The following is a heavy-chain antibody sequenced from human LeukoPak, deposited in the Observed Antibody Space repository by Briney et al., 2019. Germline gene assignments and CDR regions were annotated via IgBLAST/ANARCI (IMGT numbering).Heavy chain of an antibody. D-gene: IGHD1-1*01. CDR3: ARTRYSWFDP. Sequence: SETLSLTCTVSGGSISSYYWSWIQQPPGKGLEWIGYIYYSGSTNYNPSLKSRVTISVDTSKNQSSLKLSSVTAADTAVYYCARTRYSWFDPWGQGTLVTVSS. J-gene: IGHJ5*02. CDR2: IYYSGST. CDR1: GGSISSYY. V-gene: IGHV4-59*08.